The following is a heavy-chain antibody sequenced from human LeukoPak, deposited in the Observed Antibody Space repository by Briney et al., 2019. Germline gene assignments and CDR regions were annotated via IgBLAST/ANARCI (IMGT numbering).Heavy chain of an antibody. CDR1: GGSISSYY. CDR2: IYYSGST. V-gene: IGHV4-59*01. D-gene: IGHD2-21*02. J-gene: IGHJ3*02. Sequence: SETLSLTCTVSGGSISSYYWSWIRQPPGKGLEWIGYIYYSGSTNYNPSLKSRVTISVDTSKNQFSLKLSSVTAADTAVYYCARTEVVTAGPSAFDIWGQGTMVTVSS. CDR3: ARTEVVTAGPSAFDI.